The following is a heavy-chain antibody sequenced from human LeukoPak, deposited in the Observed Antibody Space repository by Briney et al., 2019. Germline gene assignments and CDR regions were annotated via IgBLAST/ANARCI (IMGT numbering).Heavy chain of an antibody. CDR2: ISAYNGNT. CDR3: ARSLTAVRGPPLVTNWFDP. CDR1: GYTFTSYG. V-gene: IGHV1-18*01. Sequence: ASVKVSCKASGYTFTSYGTSWVRQAPGQGLEWMGWISAYNGNTNYAQKLQGRVTMTTDTSTSTAYMELRSLRSDDTAVYYCARSLTAVRGPPLVTNWFDPWGQGTLVTVSS. D-gene: IGHD3-10*01. J-gene: IGHJ5*02.